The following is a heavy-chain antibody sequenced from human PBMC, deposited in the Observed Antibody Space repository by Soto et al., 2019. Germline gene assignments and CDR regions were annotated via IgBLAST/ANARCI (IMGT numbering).Heavy chain of an antibody. J-gene: IGHJ4*02. V-gene: IGHV3-23*01. CDR3: AKASSSGWYVFDY. CDR1: GFTFSSYA. D-gene: IGHD6-19*01. Sequence: GGSLRLSCAASGFTFSSYAMSWVRQAPGKGLEWASAISGSGGSTYYADSVKGRFTISRDNSKNTLYLQMNSLRAEDTAVYYCAKASSSGWYVFDYWGQGTLVTVSS. CDR2: ISGSGGST.